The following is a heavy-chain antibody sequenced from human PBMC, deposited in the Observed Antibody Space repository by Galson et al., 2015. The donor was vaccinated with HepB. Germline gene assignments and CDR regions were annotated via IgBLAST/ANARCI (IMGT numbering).Heavy chain of an antibody. CDR3: AGDWGKAVAGTWWFDP. Sequence: SLRLSCAASRFTFSNYNMNWVRQPPGKGLEWVASISSNSDYIYYADSVKGRFTISRDNAKNSLYLRMNGLRAEDTAIYYCAGDWGKAVAGTWWFDPWGQGTLVTVSS. CDR1: RFTFSNYN. V-gene: IGHV3-21*01. J-gene: IGHJ5*02. CDR2: ISSNSDYI. D-gene: IGHD6-19*01.